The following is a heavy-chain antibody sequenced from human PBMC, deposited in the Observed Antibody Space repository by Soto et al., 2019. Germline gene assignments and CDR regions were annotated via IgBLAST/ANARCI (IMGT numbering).Heavy chain of an antibody. CDR1: GYTLTELS. CDR2: FDPEDGET. V-gene: IGHV1-24*01. D-gene: IGHD3-22*01. J-gene: IGHJ4*02. CDR3: ATDGYYDSSGYYYNVGGY. Sequence: ASVKVSCKVSGYTLTELSMHWVRQAPGKGLEWMGGFDPEDGETIYAQKFQGRVTMTEDTSTDTAYMELSSLRSEDTAVYYCATDGYYDSSGYYYNVGGYWGQGTLVTVSS.